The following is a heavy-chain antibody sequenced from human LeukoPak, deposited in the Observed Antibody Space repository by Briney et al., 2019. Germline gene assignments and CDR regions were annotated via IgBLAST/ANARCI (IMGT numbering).Heavy chain of an antibody. CDR2: ISGSGGST. V-gene: IGHV3-23*01. J-gene: IGHJ6*02. CDR3: AKFWASPSYYYYGMDV. CDR1: GFTFSSYA. D-gene: IGHD3-16*01. Sequence: GGSLRLSCAASGFTFSSYAMSWVRQAPGKGLEWVSAISGSGGSTYYADSVKGRFTISRDNSKNTLYLQMNSLRAEDTAVYYCAKFWASPSYYYYGMDVWGQGTTVTVSS.